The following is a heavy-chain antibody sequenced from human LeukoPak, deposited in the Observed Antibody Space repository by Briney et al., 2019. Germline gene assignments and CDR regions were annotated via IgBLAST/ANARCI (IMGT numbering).Heavy chain of an antibody. V-gene: IGHV3-7*01. J-gene: IGHJ4*03. CDR1: GFSFSNYW. D-gene: IGHD1-1*01. CDR2: IDPHGSET. Sequence: GGSLRLSCAASGFSFSNYWMSWVRQAPGKGLEWVANIDPHGSETQYVGSVKGRFTTSRDNAKNSLYVQMNSLRAEDTAIYYCARIWYFGDNNWRYFDYGGQGTLVTVAS. CDR3: ARIWYFGDNNWRYFDY.